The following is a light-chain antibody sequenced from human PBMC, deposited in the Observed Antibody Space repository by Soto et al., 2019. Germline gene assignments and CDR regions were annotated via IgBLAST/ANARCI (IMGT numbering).Light chain of an antibody. CDR1: QSISSN. CDR3: QQYHDWRT. Sequence: EIVMTQSPVTLSVSPGERVTLSCRASQSISSNLAWYQQKPGQAPRLLIYGASTRATGIPARFSGSGSGTEFTLTISSLQSEDFAVYYCQQYHDWRTFGQGTKVEIK. CDR2: GAS. J-gene: IGKJ1*01. V-gene: IGKV3-15*01.